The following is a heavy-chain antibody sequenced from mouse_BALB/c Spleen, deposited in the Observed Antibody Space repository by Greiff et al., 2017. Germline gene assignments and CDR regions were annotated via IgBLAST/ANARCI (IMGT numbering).Heavy chain of an antibody. CDR1: GFTFSSFG. V-gene: IGHV5-17*02. D-gene: IGHD2-4*01. Sequence: EVMLVESGGGLVQPGGSRKLSCAASGFTFSSFGMHWVRQAPEKGLEWVAYISSGSSTIYYADTVKGRFTISRDNPKNTLFLQMSSLRSEDTAMYYCARRRITAGSMDYWGQGTSVTVSA. CDR2: ISSGSSTI. J-gene: IGHJ4*01. CDR3: ARRRITAGSMDY.